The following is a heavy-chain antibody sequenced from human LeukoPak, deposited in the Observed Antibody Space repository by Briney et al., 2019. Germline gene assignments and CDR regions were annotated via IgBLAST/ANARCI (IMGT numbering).Heavy chain of an antibody. CDR1: GFTFGDYY. V-gene: IGHV3-11*01. Sequence: GGPLRLSCAASGFTFGDYYMSWIRQAPGKGLEWVSYISSSGSTIYYADSVKGRFTISRDNAKNSLYLQMNSLRAEDTAVYYCARDLWGWGYSYGYTDYWGQGTLVTVSS. J-gene: IGHJ4*02. CDR2: ISSSGSTI. CDR3: ARDLWGWGYSYGYTDY. D-gene: IGHD5-18*01.